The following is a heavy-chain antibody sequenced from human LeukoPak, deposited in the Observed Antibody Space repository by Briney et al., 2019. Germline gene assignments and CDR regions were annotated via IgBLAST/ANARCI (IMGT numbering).Heavy chain of an antibody. D-gene: IGHD3-9*01. J-gene: IGHJ4*02. V-gene: IGHV3-74*01. Sequence: GGSLRLSCAASGFTFSSYWMHWVRQAPGKGLVWVSRIDSDGTNRDYADSVKGRFTISRDNAKNTVYLQMNSLRDEDTAVNYCEGRATGLPEYWGQGSLVTVSS. CDR2: IDSDGTNR. CDR3: EGRATGLPEY. CDR1: GFTFSSYW.